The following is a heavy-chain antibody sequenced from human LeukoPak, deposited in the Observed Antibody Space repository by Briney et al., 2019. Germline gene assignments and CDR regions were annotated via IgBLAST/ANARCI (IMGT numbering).Heavy chain of an antibody. J-gene: IGHJ5*02. CDR1: GGSISSSSYY. CDR3: AREVASASDYYDSSGYYDGFDP. Sequence: PSETLSLTCTVSGGSISSSSYYWGWIRQPPGKGLEWIGSIYYSGSTYYNPSLKSRVTISVDTSKNQFSLKLSSVTAADTAVYYCAREVASASDYYDSSGYYDGFDPWGQGTLVTVSS. CDR2: IYYSGST. D-gene: IGHD3-22*01. V-gene: IGHV4-39*07.